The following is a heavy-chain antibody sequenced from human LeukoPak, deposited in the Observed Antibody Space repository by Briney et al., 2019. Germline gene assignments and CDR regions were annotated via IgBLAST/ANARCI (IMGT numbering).Heavy chain of an antibody. Sequence: SETLSLTCTVSGGSISSYYWSWIRQPPGKGLEWIGYIYYSGSTNYNPSLKSRVTISVDTSKNQFSLKLSSVTAADTAVYYCARDRSRGWYSGSPGAWGQGTLVTVSS. CDR2: IYYSGST. J-gene: IGHJ5*02. D-gene: IGHD1-26*01. CDR3: ARDRSRGWYSGSPGA. V-gene: IGHV4-59*01. CDR1: GGSISSYY.